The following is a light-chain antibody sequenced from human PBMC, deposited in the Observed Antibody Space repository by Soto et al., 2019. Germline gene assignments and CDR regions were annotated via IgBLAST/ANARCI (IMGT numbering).Light chain of an antibody. CDR1: SSDVGGHNY. J-gene: IGLJ2*01. CDR3: SSYMSSSTSVV. V-gene: IGLV2-14*01. CDR2: EVS. Sequence: QSVLTQPASVSGSPGQSITISCTGASSDVGGHNYVSWYQQYPGIAPKLVIYEVSNRPSGVPNRFSGSKSDNTASLTISGLQAEDEADYYCSSYMSSSTSVVFGGGTQLTVL.